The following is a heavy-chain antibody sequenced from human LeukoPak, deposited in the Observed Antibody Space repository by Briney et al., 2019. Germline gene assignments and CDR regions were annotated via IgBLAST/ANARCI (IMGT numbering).Heavy chain of an antibody. V-gene: IGHV3-30*01. D-gene: IGHD5-12*01. CDR3: ARERGYSGYNYYYYYMDV. CDR2: ISYDGSNK. Sequence: GGSLRLSCAASGFTFSSYAMHWVRQAPGKGLEWVAVISYDGSNKYYADSVKGRFTISRDNSKNTLYLQMNSLRAEDTAVYYCARERGYSGYNYYYYYMDVWGKGTTVTVSS. J-gene: IGHJ6*03. CDR1: GFTFSSYA.